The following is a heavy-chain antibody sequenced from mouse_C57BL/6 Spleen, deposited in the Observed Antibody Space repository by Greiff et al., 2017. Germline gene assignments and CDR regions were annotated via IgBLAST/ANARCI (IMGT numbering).Heavy chain of an antibody. CDR1: GYTFTSYW. V-gene: IGHV1-69*01. J-gene: IGHJ2*01. CDR3: ARRAHYYGSSSDYFDY. Sequence: QVQLQQPGAELVMPGASVKLSCKASGYTFTSYWMHWVKQRPGQGLEWIGEIDPSDSYTNYNQKFKGKSTLTVDKSSSTAYMQLSSLTSEDSAVYYCARRAHYYGSSSDYFDYWGQGTTLTASS. D-gene: IGHD1-1*01. CDR2: IDPSDSYT.